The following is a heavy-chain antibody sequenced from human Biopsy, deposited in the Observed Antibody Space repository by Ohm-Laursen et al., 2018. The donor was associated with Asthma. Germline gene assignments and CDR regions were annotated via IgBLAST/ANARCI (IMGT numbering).Heavy chain of an antibody. Sequence: TLSLTCAVSGASINSGGYSWNWIRQPPRKGLEWVGDIYFCGGTNHNPSLKSRFTISVDRSKRQFSLKVNSVTAADTAVYYCARMNTMIQAANYYSYAMDVWGQGTTVTVSS. CDR3: ARMNTMIQAANYYSYAMDV. CDR1: GASINSGGYS. J-gene: IGHJ6*02. D-gene: IGHD3-22*01. V-gene: IGHV4-30-2*01. CDR2: IYFCGGT.